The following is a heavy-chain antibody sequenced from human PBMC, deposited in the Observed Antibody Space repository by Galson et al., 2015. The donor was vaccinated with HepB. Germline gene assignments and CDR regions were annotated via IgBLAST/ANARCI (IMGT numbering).Heavy chain of an antibody. V-gene: IGHV1-18*04. CDR2: ISANSGNT. CDR3: ARDRDYRFDY. CDR1: GYTFTTNS. J-gene: IGHJ4*02. Sequence: SVKVSCTASGYTFTTNSISWVRQAPGHGLEWLGWISANSGNTKYAHNLQGRVTLTRDTSTSTAYLELRSLRDDDTAAYYCARDRDYRFDYWGQGTLVTVSS. D-gene: IGHD4/OR15-4a*01.